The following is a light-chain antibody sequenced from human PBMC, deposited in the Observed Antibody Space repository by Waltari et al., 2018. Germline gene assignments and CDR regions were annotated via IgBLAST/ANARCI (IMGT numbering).Light chain of an antibody. CDR3: QAWDSTIAV. CDR2: QNT. V-gene: IGLV3-1*01. CDR1: ALGSKS. Sequence: SYELTQPPSVSVSPGQTASVPCPGAALGSKSASWYQQRPGQSPVVVIYQNTKRPSGIPERFSGSNSGNTATLTISGTQAMDEADYYCQAWDSTIAVFGGGTKLTVL. J-gene: IGLJ2*01.